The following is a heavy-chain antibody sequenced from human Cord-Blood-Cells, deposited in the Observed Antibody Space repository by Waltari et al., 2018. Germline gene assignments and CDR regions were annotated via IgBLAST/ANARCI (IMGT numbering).Heavy chain of an antibody. CDR3: ARFDSSGAFDI. Sequence: EVQLVESGGGLVQPGGSLRLSCAASGLTFSSYSMTWVRQAPGKGLEWVSYISSSSSTIYYADSVKGRFTISRDNAKNSLYLQMNSLRAEDTAVYYCARFDSSGAFDIWGQGTMVTVSS. D-gene: IGHD3-22*01. CDR1: GLTFSSYS. J-gene: IGHJ3*02. CDR2: ISSSSSTI. V-gene: IGHV3-48*01.